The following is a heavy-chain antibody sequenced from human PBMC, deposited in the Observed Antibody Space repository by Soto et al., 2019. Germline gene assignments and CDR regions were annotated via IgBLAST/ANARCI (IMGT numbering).Heavy chain of an antibody. J-gene: IGHJ6*02. V-gene: IGHV3-23*01. D-gene: IGHD6-19*01. CDR1: GFSFSSYA. CDR2: ISGSGGST. Sequence: GGSLRLSCAASGFSFSSYAMSWVRQAPGKGLEWVSAISGSGGSTYYADSVKGRFTISRDNSKNTLYLQMNSLRAEDTAVYYCAKTTDSSGWYNPYYYYGMDVWGQGTTVTVSS. CDR3: AKTTDSSGWYNPYYYYGMDV.